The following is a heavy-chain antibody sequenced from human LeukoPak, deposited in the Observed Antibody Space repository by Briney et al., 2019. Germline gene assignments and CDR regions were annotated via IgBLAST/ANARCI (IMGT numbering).Heavy chain of an antibody. CDR3: ARAVTSTEGY. CDR2: INEGGSGK. V-gene: IGHV3-7*03. J-gene: IGHJ4*02. CDR1: GFVFSSYW. D-gene: IGHD4-17*01. Sequence: GGSLRLSCAASGFVFSSYWMTWVRQAPGKGLEWVASINEGGSGKYHVDSVKGRFTISRDNAQKSLYLEMHSLRAEDTAVYYCARAVTSTEGYWGQGTLVTVSS.